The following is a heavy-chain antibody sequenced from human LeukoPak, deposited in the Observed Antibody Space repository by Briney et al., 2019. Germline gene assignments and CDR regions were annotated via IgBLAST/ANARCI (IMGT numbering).Heavy chain of an antibody. Sequence: GGSLRLSCAASGFTFSSYAMSWVRQAPGKGPEWVSGISGSGGRTYYADSVKGRFTISRDISKNTLYLQMNSLRAEDTAVYSCARGEYTSGTFRGYYFDYWGQGTLVTVSS. J-gene: IGHJ4*02. V-gene: IGHV3-23*01. CDR2: ISGSGGRT. CDR1: GFTFSSYA. CDR3: ARGEYTSGTFRGYYFDY. D-gene: IGHD1-1*01.